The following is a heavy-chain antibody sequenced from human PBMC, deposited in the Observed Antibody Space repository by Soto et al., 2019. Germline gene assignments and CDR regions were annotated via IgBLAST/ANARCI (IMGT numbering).Heavy chain of an antibody. CDR3: ARDVGYGLIDY. CDR1: GYTFTSYG. V-gene: IGHV1-18*01. Sequence: QVQLVQSGAEVKKPGASVKVSCKASGYTFTSYGISWVRQAPGQGLEWMGWINAYNGNTNYAQKFQGRVTMTTDTSASTAYRELRSVRSDDTAVDYSARDVGYGLIDYWGQGTLVTVSS. CDR2: INAYNGNT. D-gene: IGHD5-18*01. J-gene: IGHJ4*02.